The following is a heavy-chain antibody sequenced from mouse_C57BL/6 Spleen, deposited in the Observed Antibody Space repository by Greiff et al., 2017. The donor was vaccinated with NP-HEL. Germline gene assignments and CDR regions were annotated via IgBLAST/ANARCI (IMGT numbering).Heavy chain of an antibody. D-gene: IGHD2-2*01. CDR2: ISYSGST. J-gene: IGHJ4*01. V-gene: IGHV3-1*01. CDR1: GYSITSGYD. Sequence: EVQLQESGPGMVKPSQSLSLTCTVTGYSITSGYDWHWIRHFPGNKLEWMGYISYSGSTNYNPSLKSRISITHDTSKNHFFLKLNSVTTEDTATYYCARGLYYGYDSYAMDYWGQGTSVTVSS. CDR3: ARGLYYGYDSYAMDY.